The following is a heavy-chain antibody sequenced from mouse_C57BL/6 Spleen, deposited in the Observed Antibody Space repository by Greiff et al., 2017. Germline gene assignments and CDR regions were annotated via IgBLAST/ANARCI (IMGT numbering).Heavy chain of an antibody. D-gene: IGHD1-1*01. CDR1: GFTFSNYW. J-gene: IGHJ2*01. Sequence: EVQVVESGGGLVQPGGSMKLSCVASGFTFSNYWMNWVRQSPEKGLEWVAQIRLKSDNYATHYAKSVKGRFTISRDDSKSSVYLQMNNLRAEDTGIYYCTGYYYGSRGFDYWGQGTTPTVSS. V-gene: IGHV6-3*01. CDR3: TGYYYGSRGFDY. CDR2: IRLKSDNYAT.